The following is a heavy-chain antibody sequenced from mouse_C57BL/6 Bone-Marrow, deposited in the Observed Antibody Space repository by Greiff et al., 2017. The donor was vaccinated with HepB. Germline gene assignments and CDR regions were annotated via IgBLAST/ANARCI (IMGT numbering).Heavy chain of an antibody. V-gene: IGHV1-19*01. CDR1: GYTFTDYY. J-gene: IGHJ4*01. Sequence: VQLQQSGPVLVKPGASVKMSCKASGYTFTDYYMNWVKQSHGKSLEWIGVINPYNGGTSYNQKFKGKATLTVDKSSSTAYMELNSLTSEDSAVYYCARSRDYDAMDYWGQGTSVTVSS. CDR3: ARSRDYDAMDY. CDR2: INPYNGGT.